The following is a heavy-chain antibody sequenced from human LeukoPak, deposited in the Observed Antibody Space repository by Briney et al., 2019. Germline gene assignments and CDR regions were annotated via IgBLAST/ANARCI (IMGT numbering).Heavy chain of an antibody. Sequence: SETLSLTCTVSGGSISSYYWSWIRQPPGKGLEWIGYIYYSGSTNYNPSLKSRVTISVDRSKNQFSLKLSSVTAADTAVYYCARGYCSGGSCSNFDYWGQGTLVTVSS. CDR2: IYYSGST. J-gene: IGHJ4*02. V-gene: IGHV4-59*12. D-gene: IGHD2-15*01. CDR1: GGSISSYY. CDR3: ARGYCSGGSCSNFDY.